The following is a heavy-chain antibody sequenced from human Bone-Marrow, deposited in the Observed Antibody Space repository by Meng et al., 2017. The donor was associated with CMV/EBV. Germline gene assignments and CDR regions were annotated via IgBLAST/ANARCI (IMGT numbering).Heavy chain of an antibody. J-gene: IGHJ6*02. CDR2: IVVGSGNT. CDR1: GFTFTSSA. V-gene: IGHV1-58*01. D-gene: IGHD3-3*01. CDR3: GAIQQSGYYDFWRGYYSYYYGMDV. Sequence: SVKIFCKASGFTFTSSAVQWVRQARGQRLVWIGWIVVGSGNTNYAQKFQERVTITRVMSTSTAYMELSSLRSEDTAVYYCGAIQQSGYYDFWRGYYSYYYGMDVWGQGTTVTVSS.